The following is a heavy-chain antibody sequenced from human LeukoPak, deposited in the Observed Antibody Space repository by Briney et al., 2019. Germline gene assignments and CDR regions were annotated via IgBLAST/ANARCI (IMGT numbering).Heavy chain of an antibody. J-gene: IGHJ4*02. CDR1: GGSFSGYY. Sequence: SETLSLTCAVYGGSFSGYYWSWIRQPPGKGLEWIGEINHSGSTNYNPSLKSRVTISVDTSKNQFSLKLSSVTAADTAVYYCARGRGYIVVVVAATRRGYFDYWGQGTPVAVSS. V-gene: IGHV4-34*01. D-gene: IGHD2-15*01. CDR2: INHSGST. CDR3: ARGRGYIVVVVAATRRGYFDY.